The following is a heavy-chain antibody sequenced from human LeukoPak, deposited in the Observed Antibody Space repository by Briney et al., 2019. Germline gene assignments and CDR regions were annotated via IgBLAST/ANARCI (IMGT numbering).Heavy chain of an antibody. CDR3: ARGRSRKITMVRGVGYWFDP. J-gene: IGHJ5*02. CDR2: INHSGST. D-gene: IGHD3-10*01. CDR1: GWSFSGYY. V-gene: IGHV4-34*01. Sequence: SETLSHTCAVYGWSFSGYYWSWIRQPPEKGLEWIGEINHSGSTNYNPSLKSRVTISVETSKNQFSLKLSSVTAADTAVYYCARGRSRKITMVRGVGYWFDPWGQGTPVTVSS.